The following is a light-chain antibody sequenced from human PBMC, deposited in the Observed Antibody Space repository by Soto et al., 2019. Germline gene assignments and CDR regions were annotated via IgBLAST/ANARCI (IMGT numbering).Light chain of an antibody. J-gene: IGKJ3*01. Sequence: DIQMTQSPSSLSASVGDRVTITCRASQGISNYLAWYQQKPGKVPKLLIYSASTLQSGVPSRFSGSGSGTDFTLIISSLQSEDVATYYCQKYNGAPFTFGPGTKVDIK. V-gene: IGKV1-27*01. CDR2: SAS. CDR1: QGISNY. CDR3: QKYNGAPFT.